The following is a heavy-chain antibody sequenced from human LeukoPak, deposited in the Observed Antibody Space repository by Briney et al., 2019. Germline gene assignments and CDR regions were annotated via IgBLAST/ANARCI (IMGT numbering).Heavy chain of an antibody. CDR3: ARVLMGYCSSTSCYGVGYYYYGMDV. Sequence: ASVKVSCKASGYTFTSYGISWVRQAPGQGLEWMGWISAYNGNTNYAQKLQGRVTMTTDTSTSTAYMELRSLRSDDTAVYYCARVLMGYCSSTSCYGVGYYYYGMDVWGQGTTVTVSS. J-gene: IGHJ6*02. V-gene: IGHV1-18*01. CDR1: GYTFTSYG. CDR2: ISAYNGNT. D-gene: IGHD2-2*01.